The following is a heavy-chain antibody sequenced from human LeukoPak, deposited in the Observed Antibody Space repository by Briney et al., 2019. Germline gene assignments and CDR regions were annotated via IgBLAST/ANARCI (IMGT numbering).Heavy chain of an antibody. CDR2: IYTSGST. V-gene: IGHV4-4*07. CDR1: GGSISSYY. J-gene: IGHJ4*02. Sequence: PSETLSLTCTVSGGSISSYYWSWIRQPAGKGLEWIGRIYTSGSTNYNPSLKSRVTMSVDTSKNQFSLKLSSVTAADTAVYYCARDLYYYGSGSLADYWGQGTLVTVSS. CDR3: ARDLYYYGSGSLADY. D-gene: IGHD3-10*01.